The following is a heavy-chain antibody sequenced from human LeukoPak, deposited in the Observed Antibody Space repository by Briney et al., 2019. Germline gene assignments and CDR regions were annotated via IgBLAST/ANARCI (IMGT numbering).Heavy chain of an antibody. Sequence: NPSETLSLTCAVYGGSFSGYYWSWIRQPPGKGLEWIGEINHSGSTNYNPSLKSRVTISVDTSKNQFSLKLSSVTAADTAVYYCARGRGTRLLWFGDHQEAFDIWGQGTMVTVSS. V-gene: IGHV4-34*01. CDR1: GGSFSGYY. CDR2: INHSGST. J-gene: IGHJ3*02. D-gene: IGHD3-10*01. CDR3: ARGRGTRLLWFGDHQEAFDI.